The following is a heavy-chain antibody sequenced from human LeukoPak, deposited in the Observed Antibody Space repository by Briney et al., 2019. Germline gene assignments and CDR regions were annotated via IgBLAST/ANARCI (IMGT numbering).Heavy chain of an antibody. CDR2: ISYDGSNK. Sequence: GGSLRLSCAASGFTFSSYGMHWVRQAPGKGLGWVAVISYDGSNKYYADSVKGRFTISRDNSKNTLYLQMNSLRAEDTAVYYCATAHITMIANAFDIWGQGTMVTVSS. D-gene: IGHD3-22*01. J-gene: IGHJ3*02. CDR1: GFTFSSYG. CDR3: ATAHITMIANAFDI. V-gene: IGHV3-30*03.